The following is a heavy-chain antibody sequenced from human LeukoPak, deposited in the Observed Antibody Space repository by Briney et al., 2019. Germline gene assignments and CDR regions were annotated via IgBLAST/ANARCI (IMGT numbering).Heavy chain of an antibody. D-gene: IGHD5-24*01. V-gene: IGHV3-53*01. CDR2: IYGVGST. CDR3: ARSGNSYNYGPFDY. J-gene: IGHJ4*02. CDR1: GFTVSNNY. Sequence: GGSLRLSCAASGFTVSNNYMSWVRQAPGKGPEWVSVIYGVGSTDSADSVKGRFTISRDNSKNTLYLQMNSLRAEDTAVYYCARSGNSYNYGPFDYWGPGTLVTVSS.